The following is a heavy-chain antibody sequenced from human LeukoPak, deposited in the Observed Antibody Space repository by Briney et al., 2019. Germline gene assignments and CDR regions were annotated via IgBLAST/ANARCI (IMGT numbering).Heavy chain of an antibody. D-gene: IGHD3-3*01. CDR2: IIPIFGTA. Sequence: SVNVSCKASGGTFSSYAISWVRQAPGQGLEWMGGIIPIFGTANYAQKFQGRVTITADESTSTAYMEMSSLRSEDTAVYYCARGESYDFWSGYPAAYWGQGTLVTVSS. J-gene: IGHJ4*02. V-gene: IGHV1-69*13. CDR1: GGTFSSYA. CDR3: ARGESYDFWSGYPAAY.